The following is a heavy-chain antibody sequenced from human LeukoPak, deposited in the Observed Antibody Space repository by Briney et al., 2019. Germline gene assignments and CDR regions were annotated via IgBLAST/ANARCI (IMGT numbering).Heavy chain of an antibody. V-gene: IGHV3-7*05. CDR1: GFTFNIYW. CDR3: AKDTYSAKISLWGD. D-gene: IGHD3-16*01. CDR2: INQDGSEK. J-gene: IGHJ4*02. Sequence: PGGSLSLSCAASGFTFNIYWMSWVRQAPGKGLEWVANINQDGSEKYCVDSVKGRFTISRDNSKNTLYLQMNSLRAEDTAVSYCAKDTYSAKISLWGDWGQGTLVTVSS.